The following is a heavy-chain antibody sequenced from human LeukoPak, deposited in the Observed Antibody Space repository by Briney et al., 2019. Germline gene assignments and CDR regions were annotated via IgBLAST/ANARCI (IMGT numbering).Heavy chain of an antibody. CDR1: GYTFTYYW. J-gene: IGHJ4*02. CDR2: IYPGDSDV. CDR3: ARAGRNGERRVDH. Sequence: GESLKISCKTSGYTFTYYWIGWVRQMPGKGLEWMGIIYPGDSDVRYSPSFQGQVTISADESISTAYLQWSSLEASDSGMYYCARAGRNGERRVDHWGQGTLVTVSS. V-gene: IGHV5-51*01. D-gene: IGHD1-1*01.